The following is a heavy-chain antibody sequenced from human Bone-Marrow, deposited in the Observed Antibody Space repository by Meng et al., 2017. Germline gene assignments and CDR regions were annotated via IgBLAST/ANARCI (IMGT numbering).Heavy chain of an antibody. Sequence: GGSLRLSCAASGFTFSDHYMDWVRQAPGKGLEWVGCTRNKANSYTTEYAASVKGRFTISRDDSKNSLYLQMNSLKTEDTAVYYCARVGVGADYYFDYWGQGTLVTVSS. V-gene: IGHV3-72*01. J-gene: IGHJ4*02. D-gene: IGHD1-26*01. CDR1: GFTFSDHY. CDR2: TRNKANSYTT. CDR3: ARVGVGADYYFDY.